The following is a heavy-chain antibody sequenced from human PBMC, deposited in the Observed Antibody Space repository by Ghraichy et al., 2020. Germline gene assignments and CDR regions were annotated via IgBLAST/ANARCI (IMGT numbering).Heavy chain of an antibody. CDR2: INGDATTT. V-gene: IGHV3-74*01. CDR3: ARVRFPTNNYFGSGAAYYYMDD. CDR1: GFTFRNYW. Sequence: GGSLKLSCAASGFTFRNYWMHWVRQAPGKGLVWVSRINGDATTTDYADSLKGRFTISRDNAKNILYLQMSSLRAEDTAVYYCARVRFPTNNYFGSGAAYYYMDDWGKGATVTVAS. D-gene: IGHD3-10*01. J-gene: IGHJ6*03.